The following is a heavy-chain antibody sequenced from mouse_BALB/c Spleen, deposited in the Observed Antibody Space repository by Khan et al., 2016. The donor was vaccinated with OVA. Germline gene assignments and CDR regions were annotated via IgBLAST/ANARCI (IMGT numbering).Heavy chain of an antibody. Sequence: EVELVESGPDLVKPSQSLSLTCTVTGYSITTDYAWNWIRQFPGNKLEWMGYISYSGNTKYNPSLKSRISITRDTSKNQFFLQLKSVTTEDTARYYCARIYGGDVDYWGQGTTLTVSS. CDR2: ISYSGNT. V-gene: IGHV3-2*02. J-gene: IGHJ2*01. CDR1: GYSITTDYA. D-gene: IGHD1-1*01. CDR3: ARIYGGDVDY.